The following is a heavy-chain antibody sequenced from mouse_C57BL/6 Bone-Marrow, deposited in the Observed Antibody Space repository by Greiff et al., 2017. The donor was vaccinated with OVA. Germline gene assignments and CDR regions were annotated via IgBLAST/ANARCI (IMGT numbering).Heavy chain of an antibody. Sequence: DVTLVESGGGLVQPKGSLKLSCAASGFTFNTYAMHWVRQAPGKGLEWVARIRSKSSYYATYYADSVKDRFTIYRDDSQSMLYLQMNNLKTEDTAMYYWVRDQDGSSYGDYAMDYWGQGTSVTVSS. CDR3: VRDQDGSSYGDYAMDY. CDR1: GFTFNTYA. D-gene: IGHD1-1*01. J-gene: IGHJ4*01. CDR2: IRSKSSYYAT. V-gene: IGHV10-3*01.